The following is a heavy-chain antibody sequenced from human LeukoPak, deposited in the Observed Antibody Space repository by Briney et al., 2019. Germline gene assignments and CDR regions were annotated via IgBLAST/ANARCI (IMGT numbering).Heavy chain of an antibody. Sequence: GGSLRLSCAASGFTFSSYWMSWVRQAPGKGLEWVANIKQDGSEKYYVDSVKGRFTISRDNAKNSLYLQMNSLRAEDTAVYYCARAGPAPLRFLEWLLWKYYFDYWDQGTLVTVSS. V-gene: IGHV3-7*01. CDR2: IKQDGSEK. D-gene: IGHD3-3*01. CDR1: GFTFSSYW. CDR3: ARAGPAPLRFLEWLLWKYYFDY. J-gene: IGHJ4*02.